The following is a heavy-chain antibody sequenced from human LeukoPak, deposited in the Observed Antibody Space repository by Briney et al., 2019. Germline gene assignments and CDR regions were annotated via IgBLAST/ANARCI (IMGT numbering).Heavy chain of an antibody. Sequence: ASVKVSCKASGYTFTSYDINWVRQATGQGLEWMGWMNPDTGNTGYAQKFQGRVTMTRNTSISTAYMELSSLRSEDTAVYYCARMAAADGWFDPWGQGTLVTVSS. J-gene: IGHJ5*02. V-gene: IGHV1-8*01. D-gene: IGHD6-13*01. CDR2: MNPDTGNT. CDR1: GYTFTSYD. CDR3: ARMAAADGWFDP.